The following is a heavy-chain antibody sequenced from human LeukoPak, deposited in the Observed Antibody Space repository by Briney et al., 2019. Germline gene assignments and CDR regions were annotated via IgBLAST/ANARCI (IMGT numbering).Heavy chain of an antibody. J-gene: IGHJ3*02. V-gene: IGHV1-69*04. CDR1: GYTFTSYD. Sequence: SVKVSCKASGYTFTSYDINWVRQAPGQGLEWMGRIIPILGIANYAQKFQGRVTITADKSTSTAYMELSSLRSEDTAVYYCARGSPQQYYDILTGYYIEAFDIWGQGTMVTVSS. CDR3: ARGSPQQYYDILTGYYIEAFDI. CDR2: IIPILGIA. D-gene: IGHD3-9*01.